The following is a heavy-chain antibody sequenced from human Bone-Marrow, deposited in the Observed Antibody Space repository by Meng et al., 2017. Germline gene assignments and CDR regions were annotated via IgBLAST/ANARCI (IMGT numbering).Heavy chain of an antibody. CDR1: GGSFSGYY. D-gene: IGHD6-13*01. J-gene: IGHJ2*01. CDR3: ARGPRRAIAAAGTGYFDL. V-gene: IGHV4-34*01. Sequence: QGQLQQWGAGLLKPSGTLSLPCAVYGGSFSGYYWSWIRQPPGKGLEWIGEINHSGSTNYNPSLKSRVTISVDTSKNQFSLKLSSVTAADTAVYYCARGPRRAIAAAGTGYFDLWGRGTLVTVSS. CDR2: INHSGST.